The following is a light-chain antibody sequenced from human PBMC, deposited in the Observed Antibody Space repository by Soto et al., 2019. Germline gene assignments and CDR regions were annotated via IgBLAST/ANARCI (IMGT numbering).Light chain of an antibody. J-gene: IGLJ2*01. V-gene: IGLV3-1*01. CDR3: QAWDSITYVV. CDR1: KLGDKY. CDR2: QDS. Sequence: SYELTQPPSVSVSPGQTASITCSGDKLGDKYACWYQQKPGQSPVLVIYQDSKRPSGIPDRFSGSNSGNTATLTISGTHAMDEADYYCQAWDSITYVVFGGGTKLTVL.